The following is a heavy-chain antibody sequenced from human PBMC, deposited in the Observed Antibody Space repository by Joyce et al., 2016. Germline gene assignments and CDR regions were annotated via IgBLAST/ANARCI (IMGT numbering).Heavy chain of an antibody. CDR1: GGSLSGYY. CDR2: IHHSENS. V-gene: IGHV4-34*01. J-gene: IGHJ4*02. CDR3: ARGWEYGSSHVDY. Sequence: QVQLQQWGAGLLKPAETLSLTCAAYGGSLSGYYWSWIRQPPGKGLEWIGEIHHSENSNYNPALKSRVIISVDTSKNQFSLNLNSVTAADTAVYYCARGWEYGSSHVDYWGQGTLVTVSS. D-gene: IGHD6-13*01.